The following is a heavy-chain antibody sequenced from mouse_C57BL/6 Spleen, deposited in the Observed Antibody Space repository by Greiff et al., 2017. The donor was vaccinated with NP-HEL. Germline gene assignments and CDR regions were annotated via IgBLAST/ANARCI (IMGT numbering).Heavy chain of an antibody. CDR3: ARYDSRYFDV. CDR2: IYPGSGST. CDR1: GYTFTSYW. J-gene: IGHJ1*03. Sequence: QVQLQQPGAELVKPGASVKMSCKASGYTFTSYWITWVKQRPGQGLEWIGDIYPGSGSTNYNEKFKSKATLTVDTASSTAYMQLSSLTSEDSAVYYCARYDSRYFDVWGTGTTVTVSS. D-gene: IGHD2-12*01. V-gene: IGHV1-55*01.